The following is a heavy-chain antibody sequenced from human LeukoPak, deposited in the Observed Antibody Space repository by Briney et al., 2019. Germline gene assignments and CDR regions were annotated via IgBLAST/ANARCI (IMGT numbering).Heavy chain of an antibody. V-gene: IGHV1-8*01. CDR3: ARGSMGYQLLYVPSYYYYYGMDV. CDR1: GYTFTSYD. CDR2: MNPNSGNT. Sequence: ASVKVSCKASGYTFTSYDINWVRQATGQGLEWMGWMNPNSGNTGYAQKFQGRVTMTRSTSISTAYMELSSLRSEDTAVYYCARGSMGYQLLYVPSYYYYYGMDVWGQGTTVTVSS. D-gene: IGHD2-2*02. J-gene: IGHJ6*02.